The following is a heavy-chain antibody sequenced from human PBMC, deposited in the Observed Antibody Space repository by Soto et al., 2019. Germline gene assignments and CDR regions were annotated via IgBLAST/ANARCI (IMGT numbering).Heavy chain of an antibody. V-gene: IGHV3-23*01. CDR2: ISGSGGST. D-gene: IGHD3-3*01. CDR3: AKAIVRFLEWSRVDY. J-gene: IGHJ4*02. Sequence: GGSLRLSCAASGFTFSSYAMSWVRQAPGKGLEWVSAISGSGGSTYYADSVKGRFTISRDNSKNTLYLQMNSLRAEDTAVYYCAKAIVRFLEWSRVDYWGQGTLVTVSS. CDR1: GFTFSSYA.